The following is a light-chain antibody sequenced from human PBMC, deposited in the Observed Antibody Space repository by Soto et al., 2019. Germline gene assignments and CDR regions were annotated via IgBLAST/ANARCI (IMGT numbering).Light chain of an antibody. CDR1: SSDVGGYNY. CDR3: SSYTSSSTLVV. CDR2: EVS. J-gene: IGLJ2*01. V-gene: IGLV2-14*01. Sequence: QSALTQPASVSGSPGQSITISCTGTSSDVGGYNYVSWYQQHPGKAPKVMIYEVSNRPSGVSNRFSGAKSGNTASLTISGLQAEDEGDYYSSSYTSSSTLVVFGGGTQLTVL.